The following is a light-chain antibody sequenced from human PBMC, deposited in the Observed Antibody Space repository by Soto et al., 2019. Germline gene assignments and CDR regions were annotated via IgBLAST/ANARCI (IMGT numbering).Light chain of an antibody. V-gene: IGKV1-27*01. CDR1: QGISNY. CDR2: AAS. J-gene: IGKJ5*01. Sequence: DIQMAQSPSSLSAYVGDRVTITCRASQGISNYLAWYQQKPGKVPKLLIYAASTLQSGVPSRFSGSGSGTDFTLTISSLQPEDVATYYCQKYNSARLFGQGTRLEIK. CDR3: QKYNSARL.